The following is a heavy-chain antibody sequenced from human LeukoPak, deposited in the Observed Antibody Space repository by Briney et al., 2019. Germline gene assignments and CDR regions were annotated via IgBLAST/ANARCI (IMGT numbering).Heavy chain of an antibody. V-gene: IGHV4-38-2*02. CDR2: IYHSGST. J-gene: IGHJ5*02. D-gene: IGHD5-12*01. CDR1: GYSISSGYY. CDR3: AREGDIGRLANWFDP. Sequence: PSETLSLTCTVSGYSISSGYYWGWIRQPPGKGLEWMGSIYHSGSTYYNPCLKSRVTISVDTSKNQFSLKLSSVTAADTAVYYCAREGDIGRLANWFDPWGQGTLVTVSS.